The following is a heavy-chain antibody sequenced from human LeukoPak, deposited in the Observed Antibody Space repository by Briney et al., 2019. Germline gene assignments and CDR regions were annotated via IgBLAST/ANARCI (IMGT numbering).Heavy chain of an antibody. CDR1: GLPFSSYW. V-gene: IGHV3-7*05. J-gene: IGHJ4*03. CDR3: AGDVMAFDY. D-gene: IGHD3-16*01. Sequence: PGGSLRLSCAASGLPFSSYWMSWVRQAPGKGLEWVANIKEDGSDKYYVDFVRCRFTISRDNAKNSLYLQMNSLRAEDTAVYYCAGDVMAFDYSGPRTPVTFSS. CDR2: IKEDGSDK.